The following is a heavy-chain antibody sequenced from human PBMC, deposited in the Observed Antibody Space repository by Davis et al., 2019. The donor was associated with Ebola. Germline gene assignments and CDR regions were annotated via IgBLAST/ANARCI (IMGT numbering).Heavy chain of an antibody. CDR2: ISYEANKQ. Sequence: GESLKISCAASGFTFSGSAMHWVRQASGKGLEWVAAISYEANKQYYADSVKGRFTISRDGSTLYLHMNGLTADDTAVYYCARWAPNDYWGQGTLVTVSS. CDR3: ARWAPNDY. J-gene: IGHJ4*02. CDR1: GFTFSGSA. V-gene: IGHV3-30-3*01.